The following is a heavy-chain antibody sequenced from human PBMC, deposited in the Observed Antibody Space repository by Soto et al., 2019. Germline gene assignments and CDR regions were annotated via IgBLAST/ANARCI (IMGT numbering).Heavy chain of an antibody. Sequence: PRGSLRLSCAASGFTFSSYAMHWVRQAPGKGLEWVAVISYDGSNKYYADSVKGRFTISRDNSKNTLYLQMNSLRAEDTAVYYCARDLPQYALLDTGRFDYWGQGTLVTVSS. CDR2: ISYDGSNK. CDR3: ARDLPQYALLDTGRFDY. J-gene: IGHJ4*02. D-gene: IGHD2-2*01. V-gene: IGHV3-30-3*01. CDR1: GFTFSSYA.